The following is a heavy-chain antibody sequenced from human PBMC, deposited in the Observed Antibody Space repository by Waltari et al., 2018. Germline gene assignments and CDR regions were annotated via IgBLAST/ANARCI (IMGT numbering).Heavy chain of an antibody. J-gene: IGHJ6*02. D-gene: IGHD3-3*01. CDR2: ISYNGGTK. V-gene: IGHV3-9*01. CDR1: GFTFDDYA. CDR3: ARDQDYNFWRGMDV. Sequence: EVQLVESGGGWVQPGRSLSLSCLTSGFTFDDYAMHWVRQAPGKGLEWVSGISYNGGTKGYADSVKGRFTISRDNTKNSLYLQMNSLRREDTALYYCARDQDYNFWRGMDVWGQGTTVIVSS.